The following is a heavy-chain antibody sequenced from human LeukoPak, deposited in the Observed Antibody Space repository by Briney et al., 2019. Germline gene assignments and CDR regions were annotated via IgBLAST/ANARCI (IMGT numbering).Heavy chain of an antibody. CDR2: ISAYNGNT. CDR3: AIDELRYFDWLSHSDAFDI. Sequence: ASVKVSCKASGYTFTSYGISWVRQAPGQGLEWMGWISAYNGNTNYAQKLQGRVTMTTDTSTSTAYMELRGLGSDDTAVYYCAIDELRYFDWLSHSDAFDIWGQGTMVTVSS. D-gene: IGHD3-9*01. J-gene: IGHJ3*02. CDR1: GYTFTSYG. V-gene: IGHV1-18*01.